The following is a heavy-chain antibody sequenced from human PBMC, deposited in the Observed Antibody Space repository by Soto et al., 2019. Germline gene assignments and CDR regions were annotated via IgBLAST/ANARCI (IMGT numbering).Heavy chain of an antibody. J-gene: IGHJ3*02. CDR3: ATSITIFGVVTPDAFDI. D-gene: IGHD3-3*01. CDR1: GYTFTVYY. CDR2: ISAYNGNT. Sequence: EASVKVSCKASGYTFTVYYMHWVRQAPGQGLEWMGWISAYNGNTNYAQKLQGRVTMTTDTSTSTAYMELRSLRSDDTAVYYCATSITIFGVVTPDAFDIWGQGTMVTVSS. V-gene: IGHV1-18*04.